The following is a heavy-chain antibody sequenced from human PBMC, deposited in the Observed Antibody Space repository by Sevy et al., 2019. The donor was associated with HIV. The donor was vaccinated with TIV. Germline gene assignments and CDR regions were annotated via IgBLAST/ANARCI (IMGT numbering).Heavy chain of an antibody. D-gene: IGHD5-12*01. Sequence: GGSLRLSCAASGFTFKSYWMTWVRQAPGKGLEWVANINQDGSVKYYSDSLKGRFSISRDNSKNSVHLQINTLRAEDTAVSYCAREGSAYDTYYYHYAMDVWGQGTTVTVSS. CDR2: INQDGSVK. CDR3: AREGSAYDTYYYHYAMDV. V-gene: IGHV3-7*01. J-gene: IGHJ6*02. CDR1: GFTFKSYW.